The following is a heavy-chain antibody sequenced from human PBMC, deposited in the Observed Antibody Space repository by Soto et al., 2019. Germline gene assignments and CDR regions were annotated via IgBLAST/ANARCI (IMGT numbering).Heavy chain of an antibody. CDR1: GGSFSGYY. CDR3: ARATFPPSGYCSGGSCKLIGYYYGMDV. V-gene: IGHV4-34*01. J-gene: IGHJ6*02. Sequence: SETLSLTCAVYGGSFSGYYWSWIRQPPGKGLEWIGEINHRGSTNYNPSLKSRVTISVDTSKNQFSLKLSSVTAADTAVYYCARATFPPSGYCSGGSCKLIGYYYGMDVWGQGTTVTVSS. D-gene: IGHD2-15*01. CDR2: INHRGST.